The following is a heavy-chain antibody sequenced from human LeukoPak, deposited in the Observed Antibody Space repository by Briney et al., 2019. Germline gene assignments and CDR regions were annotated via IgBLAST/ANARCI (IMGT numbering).Heavy chain of an antibody. CDR1: GGSFSGYY. CDR2: INHSGST. J-gene: IGHJ5*02. V-gene: IGHV4-34*01. CDR3: ARVIVVVVAATPGWFDP. D-gene: IGHD2-15*01. Sequence: SETLSLTCAVYGGSFSGYYWSWIRQPPGKGLEWIGEINHSGSTNYNPSLKSRVTISVDTSKNQFSLKLSSVTAADTAVYYRARVIVVVVAATPGWFDPWGQGTLVTVSS.